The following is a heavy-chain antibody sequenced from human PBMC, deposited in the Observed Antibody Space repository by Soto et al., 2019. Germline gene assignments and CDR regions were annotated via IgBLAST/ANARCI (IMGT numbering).Heavy chain of an antibody. CDR3: ARDHYYDSSGYYYGNWFDP. V-gene: IGHV3-7*03. J-gene: IGHJ5*02. CDR2: IKQDGSEK. CDR1: GFTFSSYW. Sequence: SLRLSCAASGFTFSSYWMSWVRQAPGKGLEWVANIKQDGSEKYYVDSVKGRFTISRDNAKNSLYLQMNSLRAEDTAVYHCARDHYYDSSGYYYGNWFDPWGQGTLVTVSS. D-gene: IGHD3-22*01.